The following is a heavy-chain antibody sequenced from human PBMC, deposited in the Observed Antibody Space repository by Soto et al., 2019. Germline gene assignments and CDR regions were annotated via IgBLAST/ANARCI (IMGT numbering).Heavy chain of an antibody. D-gene: IGHD3-10*01. CDR2: ISYDGSNK. V-gene: IGHV3-30*18. Sequence: GGSLRLSCAASGFTFSSYGMHWVRQAPGKGLEWVAVISYDGSNKYYADSVKGRFTISRDNSKNTLYLQMNSLRAEDTAVYYCAKDLEDYYGSGSAFYYYYGMDVWGQGTTVTVS. CDR1: GFTFSSYG. CDR3: AKDLEDYYGSGSAFYYYYGMDV. J-gene: IGHJ6*02.